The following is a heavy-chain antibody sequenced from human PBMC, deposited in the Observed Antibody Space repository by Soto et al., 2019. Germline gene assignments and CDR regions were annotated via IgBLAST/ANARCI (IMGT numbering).Heavy chain of an antibody. CDR2: INAGNGNT. D-gene: IGHD2-21*02. Sequence: QVQLVQSGAEEKKPGASVKVSCKASGYTFTSYAMHWVRQAPGQRLEWMGWINAGNGNTKYSQKFQGRVTITRDTSASTAYMELSSLRSEDTAVYYCPRSIVVVTDLDYWGQGTLVTVSS. CDR1: GYTFTSYA. CDR3: PRSIVVVTDLDY. V-gene: IGHV1-3*05. J-gene: IGHJ4*02.